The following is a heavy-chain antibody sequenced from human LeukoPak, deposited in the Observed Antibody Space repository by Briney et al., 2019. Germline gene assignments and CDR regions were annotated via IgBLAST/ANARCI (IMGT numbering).Heavy chain of an antibody. CDR2: IYSGGNT. J-gene: IGHJ4*02. D-gene: IGHD3-10*01. Sequence: GGSLRLSCAASGVTVSNDYMSWVRQAPGKGLEWVSLIYSGGNTYYADSVKGRFTISRHNSKNTLYLQMNSLRTEDTAIYYCANRMSFGGPGTLVTVSS. CDR1: GVTVSNDY. V-gene: IGHV3-53*04. CDR3: ANRMSF.